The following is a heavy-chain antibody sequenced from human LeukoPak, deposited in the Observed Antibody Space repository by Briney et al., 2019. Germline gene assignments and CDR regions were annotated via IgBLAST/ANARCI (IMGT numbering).Heavy chain of an antibody. CDR1: GYTFTSYY. J-gene: IGHJ4*02. Sequence: ASVKVSCKASGYTFTSYYMHWVRQAPGQGLEWMGIINPSGGSTSYAQKFQGRVTMTRDTSTSTVYMELSSLRSEDTAAYYCAGEEMATGGVDYWGQGTLVTVSS. CDR3: AGEEMATGGVDY. V-gene: IGHV1-46*01. CDR2: INPSGGST. D-gene: IGHD5-24*01.